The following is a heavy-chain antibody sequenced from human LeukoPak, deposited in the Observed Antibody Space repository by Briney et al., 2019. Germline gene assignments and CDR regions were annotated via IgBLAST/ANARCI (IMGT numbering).Heavy chain of an antibody. Sequence: GGSLRLSCAASGFTFSTYDMHWVRQAPGKGREWVSGIDTAGDTYYPGSVKGRFTTFRENAKNSVYLQMNSLRAGDTAVYYCARVGSRGWNYFDYWGQGTLVTVSS. CDR2: IDTAGDT. J-gene: IGHJ4*02. D-gene: IGHD6-19*01. CDR1: GFTFSTYD. V-gene: IGHV3-13*04. CDR3: ARVGSRGWNYFDY.